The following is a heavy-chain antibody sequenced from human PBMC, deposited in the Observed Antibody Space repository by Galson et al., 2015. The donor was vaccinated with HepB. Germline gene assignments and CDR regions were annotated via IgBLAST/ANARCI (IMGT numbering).Heavy chain of an antibody. CDR3: AREIREKSSGWSPRGLDY. CDR2: ISSSSSTI. J-gene: IGHJ4*02. D-gene: IGHD6-19*01. CDR1: GFTFSSYS. V-gene: IGHV3-48*02. Sequence: SLRLSCAASGFTFSSYSMNWVRQAPGKGLEWVSYISSSSSTIYYADSVKGRFTISRDNAKNSLYLQMNSLRDEDTAVYYCAREIREKSSGWSPRGLDYWGQGTLVTVSS.